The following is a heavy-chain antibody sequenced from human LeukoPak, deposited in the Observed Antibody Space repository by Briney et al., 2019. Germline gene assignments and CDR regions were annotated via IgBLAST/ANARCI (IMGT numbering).Heavy chain of an antibody. V-gene: IGHV1-69*06. CDR2: IIPIFGTA. CDR1: GGTFSSYA. CDR3: ARGSDTAMFPTYYYYGMDV. D-gene: IGHD5-18*01. J-gene: IGHJ6*02. Sequence: ASVKVSCKASGGTFSSYAISWVRQAPGQGLEWMGGIIPIFGTANYAQKFQGRVTITADKSTSTAYMELSSLRSEDTAVYYCARGSDTAMFPTYYYYGMDVWGQGTTVTVSS.